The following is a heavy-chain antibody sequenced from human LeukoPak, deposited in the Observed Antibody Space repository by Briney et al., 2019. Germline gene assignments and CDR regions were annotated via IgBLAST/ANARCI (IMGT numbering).Heavy chain of an antibody. CDR2: ISSSGDTI. D-gene: IGHD3-22*01. CDR1: RFTFSSYS. CDR3: ARDFDYYDSSGYYLDDY. J-gene: IGHJ4*02. V-gene: IGHV3-48*01. Sequence: GGSLRLSCVASRFTFSSYSMNWVRQAPGKGLEWVSFISSSGDTIYYADSVKGRFTISRDNSKNTLYLQMNSLRAEDTAVYYCARDFDYYDSSGYYLDDYWGQGTLVTVSS.